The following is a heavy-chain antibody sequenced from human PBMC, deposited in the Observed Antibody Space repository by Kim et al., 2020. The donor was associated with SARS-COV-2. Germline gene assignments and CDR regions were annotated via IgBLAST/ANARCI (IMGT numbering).Heavy chain of an antibody. D-gene: IGHD3-10*01. J-gene: IGHJ6*02. V-gene: IGHV3-30*07. CDR3: ASEGYYGSGRLYYYYGMDV. Sequence: RFTISRDNSKNTLYLQMNSLRAEDTAVYYCASEGYYGSGRLYYYYGMDVWGQGTTVTVSS.